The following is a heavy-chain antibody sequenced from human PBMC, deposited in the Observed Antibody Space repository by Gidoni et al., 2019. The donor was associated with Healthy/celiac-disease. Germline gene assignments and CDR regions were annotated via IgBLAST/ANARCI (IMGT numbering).Heavy chain of an antibody. Sequence: QVQLVQSGAEVKKPGASVKVSCKASGYTFTSYYMHWVRQAPGQGLEWMGIINPSGGSTSYAQKFQGRVTMTRDTSTSTVYMELSSLRSEDTAVYYCARAGITIFGVVNNWFDPWGQGTLVTVSS. D-gene: IGHD3-3*01. CDR2: INPSGGST. CDR3: ARAGITIFGVVNNWFDP. J-gene: IGHJ5*02. V-gene: IGHV1-46*01. CDR1: GYTFTSYY.